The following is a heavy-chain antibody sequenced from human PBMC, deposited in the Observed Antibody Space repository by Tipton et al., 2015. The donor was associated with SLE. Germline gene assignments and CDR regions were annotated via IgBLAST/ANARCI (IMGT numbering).Heavy chain of an antibody. D-gene: IGHD1-7*01. CDR1: PITFRSYW. V-gene: IGHV3-74*01. CDR2: INSGGSDI. J-gene: IGHJ5*02. Sequence: SLRLSCAASPITFRSYWMHWVRQAPGKGLVWVSRINSGGSDISYAESVKGRFTISRDNAKNTLYLEMNSLRAEDTGVYFCTGGGNWNYGFSWGQGTLVTVSS. CDR3: TGGGNWNYGFS.